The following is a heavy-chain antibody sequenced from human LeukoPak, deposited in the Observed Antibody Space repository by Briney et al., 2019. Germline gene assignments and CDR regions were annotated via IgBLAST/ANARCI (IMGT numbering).Heavy chain of an antibody. J-gene: IGHJ5*02. CDR2: IKQDGSEQ. CDR1: GFTFDDYW. CDR3: VRAGGAYSFNP. V-gene: IGHV3-7*01. Sequence: QPGGPLRLSCVASGFTFDDYWMNWVLQAPGKGLAWVANIKQDGSEQYYVDSVKGRFTISRDNAKNSLYLQMNSLRAEVTAVYYCVRAGGAYSFNPWGQGTLVTVSS. D-gene: IGHD5-18*01.